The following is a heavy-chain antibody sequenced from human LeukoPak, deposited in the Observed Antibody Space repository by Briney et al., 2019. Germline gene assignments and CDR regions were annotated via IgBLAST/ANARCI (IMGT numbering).Heavy chain of an antibody. D-gene: IGHD3-22*01. CDR2: ISSSSSYI. CDR1: GFTFSSYS. CDR3: ASRDYDSSGYYF. J-gene: IGHJ4*02. V-gene: IGHV3-21*01. Sequence: PGGSLRLSCAASGFTFSSYSMTWVRQAPGKGLEWVSSISSSSSYIYYADSVKGRFTISRDNAKNSLYLQMNSLRAEDTAVYYCASRDYDSSGYYFWGQGTLVTVSS.